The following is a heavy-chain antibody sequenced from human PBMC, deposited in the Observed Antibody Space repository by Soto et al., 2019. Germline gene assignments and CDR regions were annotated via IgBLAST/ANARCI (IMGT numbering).Heavy chain of an antibody. D-gene: IGHD2-2*01. CDR2: VITIFNVA. V-gene: IGHV1-69*04. Sequence: QVQLVQSGAEVKKPGSSVKVSCQTSGGSFCIYPISWVRQAPGQGLQWVGRVITIFNVANYTQKLPGRLTLTADKSTTTAYMELSSLTSEDTAVYYCARESTSGLDYWGQGTLVTVSS. J-gene: IGHJ4*02. CDR1: GGSFCIYP. CDR3: ARESTSGLDY.